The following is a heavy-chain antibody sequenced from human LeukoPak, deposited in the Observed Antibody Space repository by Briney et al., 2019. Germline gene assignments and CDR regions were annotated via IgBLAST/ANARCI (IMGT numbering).Heavy chain of an antibody. CDR2: INPNSGGT. CDR1: GYTFTNYY. V-gene: IGHV1-2*02. J-gene: IGHJ3*02. Sequence: ASVKVSCTASGYTFTNYYIHWVRQAPGQGLEWMGWINPNSGGTNYAQKFQGRVTMTRDTSISTAYMELSRLRSDDTAVYYCARAKEFTVTTSAFDIWGQGTMVTVSS. D-gene: IGHD4-17*01. CDR3: ARAKEFTVTTSAFDI.